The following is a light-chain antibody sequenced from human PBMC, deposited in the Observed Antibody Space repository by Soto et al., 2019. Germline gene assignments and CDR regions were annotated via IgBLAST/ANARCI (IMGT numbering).Light chain of an antibody. CDR3: CSYAGSYTFYV. CDR2: DVS. V-gene: IGLV2-11*01. CDR1: SSDVGYYNY. J-gene: IGLJ1*01. Sequence: QSALTQPRSVSGSPGQSVTISCTGTSSDVGYYNYVSWYQQHPGTAPELMIYDVSMRPSGVPDRFSGSKSGNTASLTISGLQAEDEADYYCCSYAGSYTFYVFGTGTRSPS.